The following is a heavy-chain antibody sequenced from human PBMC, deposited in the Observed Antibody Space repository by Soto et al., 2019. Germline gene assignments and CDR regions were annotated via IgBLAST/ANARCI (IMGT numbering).Heavy chain of an antibody. V-gene: IGHV1-69*12. CDR3: ARGDLCMFEWGEWFDP. D-gene: IGHD3-16*01. CDR1: GGTFNRQA. Sequence: QVVQSGAEVKKPGSSVKVSCKASGGTFNRQAFSWVRQAPGQGLEWMGGYIPRFGTTDYSQKFQGRVAITAVAASSTAYRELSSLTSDDTVVYYCARGDLCMFEWGEWFDPWGQGTLVTVSS. J-gene: IGHJ5*02. CDR2: YIPRFGTT.